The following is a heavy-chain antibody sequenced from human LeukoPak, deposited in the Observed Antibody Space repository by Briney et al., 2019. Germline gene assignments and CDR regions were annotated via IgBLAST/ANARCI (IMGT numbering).Heavy chain of an antibody. D-gene: IGHD3-9*01. CDR1: GYTFTDYY. Sequence: ASVKVSCKASGYTFTDYYMHWVRLAPGQGLEWMGWISAYSGNTNYAQKLQGRVTMTTDTSTSTAYMELRSLRSDDTAVYYCARGSYDILTGYFNWFDPWGQGTLVTVSS. CDR2: ISAYSGNT. CDR3: ARGSYDILTGYFNWFDP. V-gene: IGHV1-18*04. J-gene: IGHJ5*02.